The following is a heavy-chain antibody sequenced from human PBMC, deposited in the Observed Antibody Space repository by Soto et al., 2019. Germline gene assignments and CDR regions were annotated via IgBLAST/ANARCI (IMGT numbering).Heavy chain of an antibody. CDR1: GYRFSNFW. CDR2: IFPSDSQV. V-gene: IGHV5-51*01. D-gene: IGHD3-22*01. Sequence: GESLKLSCKGSGYRFSNFWIGWVRQLPGRGLEWMGIIFPSDSQVKYSPSFQGQVTISADTSISTAYLQWDTLKDSDSAMYYCARRAVGHTYYYLDGYFDSWGQGTPVTVPS. J-gene: IGHJ4*02. CDR3: ARRAVGHTYYYLDGYFDS.